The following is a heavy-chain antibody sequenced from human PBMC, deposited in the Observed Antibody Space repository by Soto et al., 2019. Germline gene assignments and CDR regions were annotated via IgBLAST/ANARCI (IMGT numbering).Heavy chain of an antibody. CDR3: AKAATTVIHWYFDL. CDR1: GFTFSSYG. J-gene: IGHJ2*01. V-gene: IGHV3-30*18. Sequence: VQLVESGGGVVQPGRSLRLSCAASGFTFSSYGMHWVRQAPGKGLEWVAVISYDGSNKYYADSVKGRFTISRDNSKNTLYLQMNSLRAEDTAVYYCAKAATTVIHWYFDLWGRGTLVTVSS. D-gene: IGHD4-17*01. CDR2: ISYDGSNK.